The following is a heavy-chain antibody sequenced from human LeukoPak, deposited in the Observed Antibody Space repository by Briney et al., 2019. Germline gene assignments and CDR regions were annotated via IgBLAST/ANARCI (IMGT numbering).Heavy chain of an antibody. CDR3: ARGSTVRYCYYGMDV. J-gene: IGHJ6*02. V-gene: IGHV1-8*01. Sequence: ASVKVSCKASGYTFTSYDINWVRQATGQGLEWMGWMNPNSGNTGYAQKFQGRVTMTRNTSISTAYMELSSLRSEDTAVYYCARGSTVRYCYYGMDVWGQGTTVTVSS. CDR2: MNPNSGNT. CDR1: GYTFTSYD. D-gene: IGHD4-17*01.